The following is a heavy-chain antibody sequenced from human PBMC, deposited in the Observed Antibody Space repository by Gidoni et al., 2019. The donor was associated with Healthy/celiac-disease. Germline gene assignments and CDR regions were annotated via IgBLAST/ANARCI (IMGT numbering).Heavy chain of an antibody. Sequence: VQLVESGGGLVKPGGSLRLSCAASGFTFSNAWMSWVRQAPGKGLEWVGRIKSKTDGGTTDYAAPVKGRFTISRDDSKNTLYLQMNSLKTEDTAVYYCTTYTAMVSYYYGMDVWGQGTTVTVSS. V-gene: IGHV3-15*01. CDR2: IKSKTDGGTT. CDR1: GFTFSNAW. CDR3: TTYTAMVSYYYGMDV. D-gene: IGHD5-18*01. J-gene: IGHJ6*02.